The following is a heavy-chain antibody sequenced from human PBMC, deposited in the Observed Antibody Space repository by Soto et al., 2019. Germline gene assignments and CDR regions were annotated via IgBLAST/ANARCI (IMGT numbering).Heavy chain of an antibody. CDR1: GGSISSYY. D-gene: IGHD6-19*01. J-gene: IGHJ5*02. V-gene: IGHV4-59*08. CDR2: IYYSGST. CDR3: ARHPYSSPNWFDP. Sequence: TSETLSLTCTVSGGSISSYYWSWIRQPPGKGLEWIGYIYYSGSTNYNPSLKSRVTISVDTSKNQFSLKLSSVTAADTAVYYCARHPYSSPNWFDPWGQGTLVTVSS.